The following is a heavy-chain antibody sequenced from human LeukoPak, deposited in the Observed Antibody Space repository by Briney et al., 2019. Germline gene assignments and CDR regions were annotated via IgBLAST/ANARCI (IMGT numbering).Heavy chain of an antibody. CDR3: ARWGRSRDGYNSGDY. D-gene: IGHD5-24*01. Sequence: ASVTVSFKASGYTFTGYYMHWVRQAPGQGLEWMGWINPNSGGTNYAQKFQGRVTMTRDTSISTAYMELSRLRSDDTAVYYCARWGRSRDGYNSGDYWGQGTLVTVSS. CDR2: INPNSGGT. V-gene: IGHV1-2*02. J-gene: IGHJ4*02. CDR1: GYTFTGYY.